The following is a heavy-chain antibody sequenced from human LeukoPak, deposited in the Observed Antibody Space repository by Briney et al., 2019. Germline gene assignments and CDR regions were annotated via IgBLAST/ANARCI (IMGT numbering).Heavy chain of an antibody. CDR2: INPNSGGT. Sequence: ASVKVSCKASGYTFTGYYMHWVRQAPGQGLEWMGWINPNSGGTNYAQRFQGRVTMTRDTSISTAYMELSRLRSDDTAVYYCARGSRGDYYYYMDVWGKGTTVTVSS. J-gene: IGHJ6*03. V-gene: IGHV1-2*02. CDR3: ARGSRGDYYYYMDV. CDR1: GYTFTGYY. D-gene: IGHD6-19*01.